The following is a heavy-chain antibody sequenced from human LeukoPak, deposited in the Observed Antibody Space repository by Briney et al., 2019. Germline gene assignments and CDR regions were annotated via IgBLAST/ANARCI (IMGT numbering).Heavy chain of an antibody. V-gene: IGHV1-2*02. CDR2: INPDSDGT. CDR1: GYTFTGYY. D-gene: IGHD2/OR15-2a*01. J-gene: IGHJ3*01. Sequence: GASVKVSCKASGYTFTGYYMHWVRQAPGQGLEWMGWINPDSDGTNNAQKFRGRVTMTRDTSISTAYMELSRLRSDDAAVYYCARTFYDTLDSDAFDFWGQGTMVIVSS. CDR3: ARTFYDTLDSDAFDF.